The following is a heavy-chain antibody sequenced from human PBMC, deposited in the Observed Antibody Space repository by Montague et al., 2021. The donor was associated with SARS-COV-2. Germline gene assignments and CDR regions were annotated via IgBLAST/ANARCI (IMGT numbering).Heavy chain of an antibody. J-gene: IGHJ4*02. CDR3: AKDREMDYSADY. CDR1: GFIFRHYA. V-gene: IGHV3-23*01. D-gene: IGHD5-24*01. Sequence: SLRLSFAASGFIFRHYAMSWVRQAPGKGLEWVSGISTSGDYTHYADSLKGRFTISRDNSRNTLYLQMNSLRAEDTAIYYCAKDREMDYSADYWDQGTLVTVSS. CDR2: ISTSGDYT.